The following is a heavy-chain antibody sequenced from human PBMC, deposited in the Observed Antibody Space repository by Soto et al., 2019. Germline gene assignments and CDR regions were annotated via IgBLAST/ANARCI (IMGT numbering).Heavy chain of an antibody. V-gene: IGHV3-23*01. CDR3: AKESTGTLDY. Sequence: GGSLRLSCAASGFTFSSYAMSWVRQAPGKGLEWVSAISAGGGSTYYADSVKGRFTVSRDTSKNTLYLQMNSLRAEDTAVYYCAKESTGTLDYWGQGTLVTVSS. CDR1: GFTFSSYA. CDR2: ISAGGGST. D-gene: IGHD1-1*01. J-gene: IGHJ4*02.